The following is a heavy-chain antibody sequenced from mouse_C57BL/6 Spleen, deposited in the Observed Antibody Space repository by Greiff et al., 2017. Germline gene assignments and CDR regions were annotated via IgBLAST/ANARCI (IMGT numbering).Heavy chain of an antibody. Sequence: QVQLQQSGPGLVAPSQSLSITCTVSGFSLTSYAISWVRQPPGTGLEWLGVIWTGGGTNYNSALKSRLSISKDNSKSQVFLKMNSLQTDDTARYYCARNGWGYDGEAMDYWGQGTSVTVSS. J-gene: IGHJ4*01. D-gene: IGHD2-2*01. CDR1: GFSLTSYA. CDR2: IWTGGGT. CDR3: ARNGWGYDGEAMDY. V-gene: IGHV2-9-1*01.